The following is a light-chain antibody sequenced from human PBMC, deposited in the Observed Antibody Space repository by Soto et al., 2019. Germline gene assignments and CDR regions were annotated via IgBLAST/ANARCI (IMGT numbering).Light chain of an antibody. J-gene: IGKJ5*01. CDR3: QQRSNWPIT. V-gene: IGKV1-39*01. CDR2: DAS. Sequence: IQMTQSPPSLSASVGDRVTITCRASETIYRDLNWYQQKPGKAPSLLISDASTLHGGVPSRFSGSGSGTDFTLSISSLQSEDFAVYYCQQRSNWPITFGQGTRLEIK. CDR1: ETIYRD.